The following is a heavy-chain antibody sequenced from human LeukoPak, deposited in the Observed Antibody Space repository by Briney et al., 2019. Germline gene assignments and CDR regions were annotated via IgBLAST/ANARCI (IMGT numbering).Heavy chain of an antibody. CDR2: IYYSGST. CDR1: GGSISSHY. Sequence: SETLSLTCTVSGGSISSHYWSWIRQPPGKGLEWIGYIYYSGSTNYNPSLKSRVTISVDTSKNQFSLKLSSVTAADTAVYYCARDGYYGSGSYLSYWGQGTLVTVSS. J-gene: IGHJ4*02. V-gene: IGHV4-59*11. D-gene: IGHD3-10*01. CDR3: ARDGYYGSGSYLSY.